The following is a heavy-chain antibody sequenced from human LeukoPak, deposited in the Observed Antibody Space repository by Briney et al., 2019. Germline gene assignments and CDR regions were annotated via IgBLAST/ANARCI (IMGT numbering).Heavy chain of an antibody. V-gene: IGHV1-18*01. Sequence: ASVKVSCRASGYTFTTYGITWVRQAPGQGLEWMGWINADNGNTNYTENLQGRVTMARDTSPSTAYMELRSLRSDDTAVYYCARGAYYYMDVWGKGTTVTVSS. CDR3: ARGAYYYMDV. CDR1: GYTFTTYG. D-gene: IGHD2-21*01. J-gene: IGHJ6*03. CDR2: INADNGNT.